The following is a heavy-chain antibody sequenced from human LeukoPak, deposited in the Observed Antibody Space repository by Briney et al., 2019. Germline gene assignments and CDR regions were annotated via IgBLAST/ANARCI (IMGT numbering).Heavy chain of an antibody. Sequence: SVKVSCKASGGTFSSYAISWVRQAPGQGLEWMGGIIPIFGTANYAQKFQGRVMITTDESTSTAYMELSSLRSEDTAVYYCARSTKVVFFLLSKWGQGTLVTVSS. J-gene: IGHJ4*02. D-gene: IGHD2-15*01. CDR3: ARSTKVVFFLLSK. V-gene: IGHV1-69*05. CDR1: GGTFSSYA. CDR2: IIPIFGTA.